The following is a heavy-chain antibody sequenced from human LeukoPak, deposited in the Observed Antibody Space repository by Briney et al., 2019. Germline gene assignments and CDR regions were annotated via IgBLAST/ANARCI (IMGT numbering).Heavy chain of an antibody. CDR3: ASQSWLDY. V-gene: IGHV3-21*01. D-gene: IGHD3-9*01. CDR2: ISSSGSDI. Sequence: PGGSLRLSCVASGFTFRSYCMNWVRQAPGKGLEWVSSISSSGSDIYYADSVKGRFTISRDSAKNSLYLQMNSLRAEDTAVYYCASQSWLDYWGQGTLVTVSS. CDR1: GFTFRSYC. J-gene: IGHJ4*02.